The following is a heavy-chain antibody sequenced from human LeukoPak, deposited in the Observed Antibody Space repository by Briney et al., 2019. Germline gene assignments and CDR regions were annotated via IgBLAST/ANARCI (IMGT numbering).Heavy chain of an antibody. Sequence: NPSETLSLTCTVSGGSISSSSYYWGWIRQSPGKGLEWIGSMYYSGSTYYNPSLKSRVTISVDTSKNQLSLKLSSVTAADTAVYYCARAGGFTILRGVVNNWFDPWGQGTLVTVSS. CDR2: MYYSGST. V-gene: IGHV4-39*07. D-gene: IGHD3-10*01. CDR1: GGSISSSSYY. J-gene: IGHJ5*02. CDR3: ARAGGFTILRGVVNNWFDP.